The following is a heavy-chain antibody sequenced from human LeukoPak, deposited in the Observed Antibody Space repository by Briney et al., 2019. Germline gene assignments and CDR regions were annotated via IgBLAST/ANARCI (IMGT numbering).Heavy chain of an antibody. CDR3: ARVPCSGGSCYLIDP. Sequence: SETLSLTCTVSGGSISSYYWSWIRQPAGKGLEWIGRIYTSGSTNYNPSHKSQVTMSVDTSKNQFSLKLSSVTAADTAVYYCARVPCSGGSCYLIDPWGQGTLVTVSS. V-gene: IGHV4-4*07. J-gene: IGHJ5*02. D-gene: IGHD2-15*01. CDR1: GGSISSYY. CDR2: IYTSGST.